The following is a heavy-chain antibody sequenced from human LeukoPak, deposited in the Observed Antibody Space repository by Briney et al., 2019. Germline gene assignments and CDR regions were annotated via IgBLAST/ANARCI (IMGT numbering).Heavy chain of an antibody. CDR3: ARFHGVYCSSTSCYPVWFDP. Sequence: SETLSLTCTVSGGSISSYYWSWIRQPPGKGLEWIRYIYYSGSTNYNPSLKSRVTISVDTSKNQFSLKLSSVTAADTAVYYCARFHGVYCSSTSCYPVWFDPWGQGTLVTVSS. CDR1: GGSISSYY. CDR2: IYYSGST. J-gene: IGHJ5*02. D-gene: IGHD2-2*01. V-gene: IGHV4-59*01.